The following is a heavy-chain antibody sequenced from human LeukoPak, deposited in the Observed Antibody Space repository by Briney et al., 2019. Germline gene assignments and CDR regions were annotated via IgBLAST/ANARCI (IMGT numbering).Heavy chain of an antibody. CDR1: GFTFSDYY. J-gene: IGHJ4*02. Sequence: GGSLRLSCAASGFTFSDYYMSWIRQAPGKGLEWVSYISSSGSTIYYADSVKGRSTISRDNAKNSLYLQMNSLRAEDTAVYYCARPYCTATSCFTGIDYWGQGTLVTVSS. CDR3: ARPYCTATSCFTGIDY. V-gene: IGHV3-11*04. D-gene: IGHD2-2*01. CDR2: ISSSGSTI.